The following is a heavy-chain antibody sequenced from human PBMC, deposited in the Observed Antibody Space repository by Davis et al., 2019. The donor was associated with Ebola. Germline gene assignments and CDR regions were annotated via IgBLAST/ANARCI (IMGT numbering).Heavy chain of an antibody. J-gene: IGHJ6*02. CDR1: GFTFDDYA. CDR2: INSDGSST. V-gene: IGHV3-74*01. D-gene: IGHD6-19*01. CDR3: ARDRYSSGWSTLNPYYYYGMDV. Sequence: PGGSLRLSCAASGFTFDDYAMHWVRQAPGKGLVWVSRINSDGSSTSYADSVKGRFTISRDNAKNTLYLQMNSLRAEDTAVYYCARDRYSSGWSTLNPYYYYGMDVWGQGTTVTVSS.